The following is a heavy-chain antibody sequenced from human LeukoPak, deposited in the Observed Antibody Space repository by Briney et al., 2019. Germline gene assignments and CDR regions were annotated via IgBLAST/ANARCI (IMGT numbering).Heavy chain of an antibody. CDR1: GYTFTSYY. J-gene: IGHJ4*02. CDR2: INPSGGST. D-gene: IGHD1-26*01. Sequence: GASVKVSCKASGYTFTSYYMHWVRQAPGQGLKGRGIINPSGGSTSYAQKFQGRVTMTRDTSTSTVYMELSSLRSEDTAVYYCARDRAIVGATRPDYWGQGTLVTVSS. V-gene: IGHV1-46*01. CDR3: ARDRAIVGATRPDY.